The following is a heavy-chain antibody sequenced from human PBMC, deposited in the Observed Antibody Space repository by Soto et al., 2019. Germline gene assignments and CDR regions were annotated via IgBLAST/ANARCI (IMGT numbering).Heavy chain of an antibody. D-gene: IGHD3-16*01. CDR1: GYSFTNND. V-gene: IGHV1-8*01. CDR3: ARMATFGSLNWFDP. J-gene: IGHJ5*02. CDR2: MNPGSGDT. Sequence: QVQLVQSGAEVREPGASVKVSCKASGYSFTNNDVTWVRQATGQGLEWMGWMNPGSGDTGYAQKLQGRVTMTRDISIATAYMELSSLRSDDTAIYYCARMATFGSLNWFDPWGQGTLVTVSS.